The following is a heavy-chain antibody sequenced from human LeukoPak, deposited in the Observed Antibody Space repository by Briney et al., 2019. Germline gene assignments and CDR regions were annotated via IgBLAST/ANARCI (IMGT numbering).Heavy chain of an antibody. CDR2: IYPGDSDT. D-gene: IGHD2-2*01. CDR3: ARLRGYCSSTSCREQHYYMDV. V-gene: IGHV5-51*01. CDR1: GYSFTSYW. Sequence: GESLKISCKGSGYSFTSYWIGWVRQMPGKGLEWMGIIYPGDSDTRYSPSFQGQVTISADKSISTAYLQWSSLKASDTAMYYCARLRGYCSSTSCREQHYYMDVWGKGTTVTVSS. J-gene: IGHJ6*03.